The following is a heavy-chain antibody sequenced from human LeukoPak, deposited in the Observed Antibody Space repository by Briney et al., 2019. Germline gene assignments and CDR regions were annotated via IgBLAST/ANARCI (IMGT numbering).Heavy chain of an antibody. J-gene: IGHJ4*02. CDR2: IRMTGGST. V-gene: IGHV3-23*01. D-gene: IGHD3-16*01. CDR1: GFTFSSYA. Sequence: GGSLRLSCAASGFTFSSYAMSWVRQAPGKGLEWVSAIRMTGGSTYYADSVKGRFTISRDNSKNTLHLQMNSLRAEDTAVYYCAKGGGITRPYFDYWGQGTLVTVSS. CDR3: AKGGGITRPYFDY.